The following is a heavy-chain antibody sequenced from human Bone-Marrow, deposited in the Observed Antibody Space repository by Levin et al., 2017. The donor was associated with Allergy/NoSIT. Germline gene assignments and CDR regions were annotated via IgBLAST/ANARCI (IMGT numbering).Heavy chain of an antibody. CDR3: ARTDYDAVTGYYSFDY. Sequence: KHGESLKISCKGSGYRFASYWIAWVRQMPGKGLEWMGVIYPGDSDTRYSPSFQGQVTIPADKSIDTAYLQWSSLQASDMGMYCCARTDYDAVTGYYSFDYWGQGTPVTVSS. CDR1: GYRFASYW. CDR2: IYPGDSDT. J-gene: IGHJ4*02. V-gene: IGHV5-51*01. D-gene: IGHD3-9*01.